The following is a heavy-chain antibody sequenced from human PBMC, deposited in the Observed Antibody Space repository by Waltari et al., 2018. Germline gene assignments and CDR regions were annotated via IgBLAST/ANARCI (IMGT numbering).Heavy chain of an antibody. V-gene: IGHV3-21*01. CDR2: ISSSSSYI. CDR3: ARAQGTYCGGDCYADY. Sequence: EVQLVESGGGLVKPGGSLRLSCGASGFTLSGYSMNWVRQAPGKGLEWVSSISSSSSYIYYADLVKGRFTISRDNAKNSLYLQMTILRAEDTAVYYCARAQGTYCGGDCYADYWGQGTLVTVSS. J-gene: IGHJ4*02. CDR1: GFTLSGYS. D-gene: IGHD2-21*01.